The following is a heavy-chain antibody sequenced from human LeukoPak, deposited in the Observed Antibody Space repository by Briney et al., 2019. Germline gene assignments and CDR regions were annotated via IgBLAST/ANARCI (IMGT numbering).Heavy chain of an antibody. Sequence: TLSLTCAVSGVSMGSGGYSWSWVRQPPGKGLEWIGYIYHSGSSYYNPSLKSRVTIPMDRSKNQFSLRLTSLTAADTAVYYCVSAYCGGDCYHSLLTNWGQGILVTVSS. CDR1: GVSMGSGGYS. V-gene: IGHV4-30-2*01. J-gene: IGHJ4*02. D-gene: IGHD2-21*02. CDR2: IYHSGSS. CDR3: VSAYCGGDCYHSLLTN.